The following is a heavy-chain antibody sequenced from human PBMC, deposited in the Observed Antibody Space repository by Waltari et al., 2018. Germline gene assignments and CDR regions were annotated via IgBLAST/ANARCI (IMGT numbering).Heavy chain of an antibody. D-gene: IGHD6-13*01. V-gene: IGHV1-46*01. CDR3: ATSIAAAKGTIAGDAFDI. CDR2: INPSGGST. Sequence: QVQLVQSGAEVKKPGASVKVSCKASGYTFTSYYMHWVRQAPGQGLEWLGIINPSGGSTSYAQKFHGRFTMTRDTSTSTVDMGLSSLRSEDTAVYYCATSIAAAKGTIAGDAFDIWGQGTMVTVSS. J-gene: IGHJ3*02. CDR1: GYTFTSYY.